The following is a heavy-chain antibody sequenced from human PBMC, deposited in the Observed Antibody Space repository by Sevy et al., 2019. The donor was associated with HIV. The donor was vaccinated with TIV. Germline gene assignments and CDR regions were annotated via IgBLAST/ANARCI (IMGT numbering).Heavy chain of an antibody. J-gene: IGHJ4*02. Sequence: GGSLRLSCAASGFTFSSYGMHWVRQAPGKGLEWVAFIRYDGSNKYYADSVKGRFTISRDNSKNTLYLQMSSLRADDTAMYYCARESGSGWYVDSWGRGTLVTVSS. CDR1: GFTFSSYG. D-gene: IGHD6-19*01. CDR3: ARESGSGWYVDS. V-gene: IGHV3-30*02. CDR2: IRYDGSNK.